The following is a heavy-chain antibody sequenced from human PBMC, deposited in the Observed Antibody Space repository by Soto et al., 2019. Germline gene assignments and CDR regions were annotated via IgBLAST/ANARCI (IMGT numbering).Heavy chain of an antibody. CDR2: IYYSGST. CDR1: GGSISSGGYY. CDR3: ARVAQQQHYNWFDP. Sequence: SETLSLTCTVAGGSISSGGYYWSWIRKHPGKGLEWIGYIYYSGSTYYNPSLKSRVTISVDTSKNQFSLKLSSVTAADTAVYYCARVAQQQHYNWFDPWGQGTLVTVSS. J-gene: IGHJ5*02. V-gene: IGHV4-31*03. D-gene: IGHD6-13*01.